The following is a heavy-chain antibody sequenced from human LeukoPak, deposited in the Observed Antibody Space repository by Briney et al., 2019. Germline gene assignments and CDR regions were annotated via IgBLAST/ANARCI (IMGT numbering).Heavy chain of an antibody. J-gene: IGHJ4*02. V-gene: IGHV4-39*07. Sequence: SETLSLTCIVSGGSITSSIYYWGWIRQPPGKGLEWIGSIAYSGNSYHNPSLSSRVTISVDTSKNQFSLKLSSVTAADTAVYYCARGKYQLLSDYWGQGTLVTVSS. D-gene: IGHD2-2*01. CDR1: GGSITSSIYY. CDR2: IAYSGNS. CDR3: ARGKYQLLSDY.